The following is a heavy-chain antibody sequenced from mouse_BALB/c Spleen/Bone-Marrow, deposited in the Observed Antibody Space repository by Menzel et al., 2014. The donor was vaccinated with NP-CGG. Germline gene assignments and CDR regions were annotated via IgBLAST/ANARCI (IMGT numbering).Heavy chain of an antibody. Sequence: VQLQQSGTVLARPGASVKMSCKASGYSFTNYWMRWVKQRPGQGLEWIGAIYPGNSDTTYNQKFKGSAKLTAVTTASTAYMELSSLTNEDSAVCYCTRFGGSYDWYFDVWRAGTTVTVSS. CDR1: GYSFTNYW. CDR2: IYPGNSDT. V-gene: IGHV1-5*01. J-gene: IGHJ1*01. CDR3: TRFGGSYDWYFDV. D-gene: IGHD2-3*01.